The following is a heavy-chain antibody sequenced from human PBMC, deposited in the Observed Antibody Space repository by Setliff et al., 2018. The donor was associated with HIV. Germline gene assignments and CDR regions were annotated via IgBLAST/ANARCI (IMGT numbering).Heavy chain of an antibody. D-gene: IGHD3-10*01. CDR2: FYYSGRT. CDR3: ARVRDHYDSGTYYRPLYFFDS. Sequence: KASETLSLTCTVSGGSINSSTYYWGWIRQPPGKGLEWIGSFYYSGRTYYSPSLRSRVTISVDTSKNQFSLNLDSVTAADTAVFYCARVRDHYDSGTYYRPLYFFDSWGQGTLVTVSS. J-gene: IGHJ4*02. CDR1: GGSINSSTYY. V-gene: IGHV4-39*07.